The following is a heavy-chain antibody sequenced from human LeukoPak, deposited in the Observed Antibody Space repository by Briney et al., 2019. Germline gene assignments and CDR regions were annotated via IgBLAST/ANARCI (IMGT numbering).Heavy chain of an antibody. CDR3: ARDGQEAAALDY. CDR2: ISYDGSNK. V-gene: IGHV3-30-3*01. Sequence: GGSLRLSCAASGFTFSSYAMHWVRQAPGKGLEWVAVISYDGSNKYYADSVKGRFTISRDNSKNTLYLQMNSLRAEDTAVYYCARDGQEAAALDYWGQGTLVTVSP. D-gene: IGHD6-13*01. J-gene: IGHJ4*02. CDR1: GFTFSSYA.